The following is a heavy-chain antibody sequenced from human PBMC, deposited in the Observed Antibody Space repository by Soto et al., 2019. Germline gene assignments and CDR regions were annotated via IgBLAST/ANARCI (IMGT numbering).Heavy chain of an antibody. CDR2: ISYDGSNK. CDR3: ARDKADIVANYYYGMDV. V-gene: IGHV3-30-3*01. CDR1: GFTFSSYA. Sequence: AAGSLSLSCAASGFTFSSYAMHWVRQAPGKGLEWVAVISYDGSNKYYADSVKGRFTNSRDNSKNTLYLQMNSLRAEDTAVYYCARDKADIVANYYYGMDVWGQGTTVNVSS. J-gene: IGHJ6*02. D-gene: IGHD5-12*01.